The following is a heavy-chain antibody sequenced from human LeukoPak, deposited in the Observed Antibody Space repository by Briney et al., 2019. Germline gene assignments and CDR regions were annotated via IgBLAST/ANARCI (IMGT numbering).Heavy chain of an antibody. J-gene: IGHJ4*02. CDR1: GGSISSGDYY. D-gene: IGHD3-22*01. CDR3: ARGTMIVATTPDY. CDR2: IYYSGST. Sequence: SETLSLTCTVSGGSISSGDYYWGWIRQPPGKGLEWIGYIYYSGSTYYNPSLKSRVTISVDTSKNQFSLKLSSVTAADTAVYYCARGTMIVATTPDYWGQGTLVTVSS. V-gene: IGHV4-30-4*01.